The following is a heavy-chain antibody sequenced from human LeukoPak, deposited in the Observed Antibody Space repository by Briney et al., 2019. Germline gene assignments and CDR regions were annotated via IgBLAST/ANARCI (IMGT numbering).Heavy chain of an antibody. D-gene: IGHD1-20*01. J-gene: IGHJ3*02. CDR2: IYYSGGT. CDR3: ARANGRWSNSREGFDI. CDR1: GGSISSGVDY. Sequence: SETLSLTCTVSGGSISSGVDYWSWIRQHPGKGLEWIGYIYYSGGTYYNPALKSRVTISVDTSKTQFSLNLSSVTAADTAVYYCARANGRWSNSREGFDIWGQGTMVTVS. V-gene: IGHV4-31*03.